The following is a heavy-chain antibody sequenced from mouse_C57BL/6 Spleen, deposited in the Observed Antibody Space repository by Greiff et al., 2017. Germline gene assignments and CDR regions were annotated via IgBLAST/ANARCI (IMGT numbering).Heavy chain of an antibody. V-gene: IGHV3-6*01. D-gene: IGHD2-3*01. CDR3: ARGDGYYFDY. Sequence: EVQLQESGPGLVKPSQSLSLTCSATGYSITSGYFWNLIRQFPGNKLEWMGYISYDGSNHYNPSLKNRISITRATSKNQFFLKLNSVTTEDTATYYCARGDGYYFDYWGQGTTLTVSS. CDR1: GYSITSGYF. CDR2: ISYDGSN. J-gene: IGHJ2*01.